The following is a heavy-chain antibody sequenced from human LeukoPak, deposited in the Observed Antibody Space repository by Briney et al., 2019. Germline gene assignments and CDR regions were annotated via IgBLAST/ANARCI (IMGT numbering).Heavy chain of an antibody. CDR1: GFTFSSYA. V-gene: IGHV3-23*01. J-gene: IGHJ4*02. D-gene: IGHD6-13*01. Sequence: GGSLRLSCAASGFTFSSYAMSWVRQAPGKGLEWVSAISGSGGSTYYADSVKGRFTIPRDNSKNTLYLQMNSLRAEDTAVYYCARRKGQQLVTPYFDYWGQGTLVTVSS. CDR3: ARRKGQQLVTPYFDY. CDR2: ISGSGGST.